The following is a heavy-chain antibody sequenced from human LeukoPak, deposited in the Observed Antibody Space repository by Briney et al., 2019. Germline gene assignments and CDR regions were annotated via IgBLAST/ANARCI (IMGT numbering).Heavy chain of an antibody. CDR3: ARVRTIFGVVIISPRVDY. Sequence: PSETLSLTCTVSGYSISSGYYWGWIRQPPGKGLEWIGSIYHSGSTYYNPSLKSRVTISVDTFKNQFSLKLSSVTAADTAVYYCARVRTIFGVVIISPRVDYWGQGTLVTVSS. J-gene: IGHJ4*02. D-gene: IGHD3-3*01. CDR1: GYSISSGYY. V-gene: IGHV4-38-2*02. CDR2: IYHSGST.